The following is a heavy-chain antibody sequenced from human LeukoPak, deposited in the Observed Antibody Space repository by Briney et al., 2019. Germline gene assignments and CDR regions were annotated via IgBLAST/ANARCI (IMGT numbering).Heavy chain of an antibody. V-gene: IGHV3-7*01. CDR1: GFTFSSYW. D-gene: IGHD5-18*01. J-gene: IGHJ3*02. Sequence: GGSLRLSCAASGFTFSSYWMSWVRQAPGKGLEWVANIKQDGSEKYYVDSVKGRFTISRDNAKNSLYLQMNSLRAEDTAVYYCARDVPPVGLVDTAMVGAFDIWGQGTMVTVSS. CDR2: IKQDGSEK. CDR3: ARDVPPVGLVDTAMVGAFDI.